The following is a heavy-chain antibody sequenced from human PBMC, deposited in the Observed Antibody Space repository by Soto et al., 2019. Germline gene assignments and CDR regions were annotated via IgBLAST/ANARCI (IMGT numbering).Heavy chain of an antibody. D-gene: IGHD6-19*01. Sequence: KGSGWTHTKLSMHWVRQAPEKGLEWMGGFDPEDGETIYAQKFQGRVTMTEDTSTDTAYMELSSLRSEDTAVYYCATVSAAGTLDYWGQRTLVTVPS. V-gene: IGHV1-24*01. J-gene: IGHJ4*02. CDR1: GWTHTKLS. CDR2: FDPEDGET. CDR3: ATVSAAGTLDY.